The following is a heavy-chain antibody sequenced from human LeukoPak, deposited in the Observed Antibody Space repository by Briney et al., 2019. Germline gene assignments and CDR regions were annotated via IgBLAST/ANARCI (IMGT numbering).Heavy chain of an antibody. CDR2: FDPEDGET. J-gene: IGHJ4*02. Sequence: ASVKVSCKVSEYTLTELSMHWVRQAPGKGLEWMGGFDPEDGETIYAQKFQGRVTMTEDTSTDTAYMELSSLRSEDTAVYYCATDLGITIFGGYWGQGTLVTVSS. CDR1: EYTLTELS. D-gene: IGHD3-3*01. CDR3: ATDLGITIFGGY. V-gene: IGHV1-24*01.